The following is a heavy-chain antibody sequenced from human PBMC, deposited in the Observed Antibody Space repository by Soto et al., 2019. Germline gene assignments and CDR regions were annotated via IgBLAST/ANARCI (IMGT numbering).Heavy chain of an antibody. CDR3: ARRVYDFWSGYSGGWFDP. CDR2: IIPISGAA. V-gene: IGHV1-69*06. J-gene: IGHJ5*02. Sequence: VASVQVSCKASGGTFSNYVVNWVRQAPGQGLEWMGRIIPISGAANYAQKFQGRVTITADKSTSTSYMELSSLRSEDTAVYYCARRVYDFWSGYSGGWFDPWGQRTLVTVSS. CDR1: GGTFSNYV. D-gene: IGHD3-3*01.